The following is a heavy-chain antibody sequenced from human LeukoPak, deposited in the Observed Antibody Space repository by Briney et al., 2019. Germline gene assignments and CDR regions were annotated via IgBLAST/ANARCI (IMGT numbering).Heavy chain of an antibody. Sequence: GGSLRLSCAASGFTFSNAWMSWVRQAPGKGLEWVGRIKSKTDGGTTDYAAPVKGRFTISRDDSKNTLYLQMNSLRAEDTAVYYCARQKAAAGHYYYYMDVWGKGTTVTISS. D-gene: IGHD6-13*01. CDR2: IKSKTDGGTT. J-gene: IGHJ6*03. CDR3: ARQKAAAGHYYYYMDV. V-gene: IGHV3-15*01. CDR1: GFTFSNAW.